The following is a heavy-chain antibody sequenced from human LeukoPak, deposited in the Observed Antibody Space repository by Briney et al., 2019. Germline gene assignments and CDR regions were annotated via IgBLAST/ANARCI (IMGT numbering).Heavy chain of an antibody. CDR2: ISSSSSYI. CDR1: GFTFSSYS. CDR3: ARVADPRPSAFGGYYFDY. V-gene: IGHV3-21*01. J-gene: IGHJ4*02. D-gene: IGHD3-16*01. Sequence: GGSLRLSCAASGFTFSSYSMNWVRQAPGKGLEWVSSISSSSSYIYYADSVKGRFTISRDNAKNSLYLQMNSLRAEDTAVYYCARVADPRPSAFGGYYFDYWGQGTLVTVSS.